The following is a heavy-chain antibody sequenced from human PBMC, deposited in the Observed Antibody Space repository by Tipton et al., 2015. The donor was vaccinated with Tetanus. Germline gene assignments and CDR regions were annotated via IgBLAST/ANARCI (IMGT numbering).Heavy chain of an antibody. D-gene: IGHD2-15*01. Sequence: SLRLSCAASGFIFSSYGIHWVRQAPGKGLEWVAVSWYDGTDKYYGDSVKGRFTMSRDNSKNTLYLQMNSLRAEDTAVYYCAREADCSGGSCFSGDFDNWGQGTRVTVSS. CDR3: AREADCSGGSCFSGDFDN. V-gene: IGHV3-33*01. J-gene: IGHJ4*02. CDR2: SWYDGTDK. CDR1: GFIFSSYG.